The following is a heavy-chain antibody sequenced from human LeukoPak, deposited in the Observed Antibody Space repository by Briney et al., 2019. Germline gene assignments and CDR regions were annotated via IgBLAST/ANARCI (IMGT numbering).Heavy chain of an antibody. J-gene: IGHJ4*02. CDR3: AKAGSGWYFDY. V-gene: IGHV3-23*01. D-gene: IGHD6-19*01. CDR1: GFIFSSYA. CDR2: ISGSGGSI. Sequence: GGSLRLSCATSGFIFSSYAMSWVRQAPGRGLEWVSSISGSGGSIYYADSVKGRFTISRDNSKNTLYLQMNSLRAEDTAVYYCAKAGSGWYFDYWGQGTLVTVSS.